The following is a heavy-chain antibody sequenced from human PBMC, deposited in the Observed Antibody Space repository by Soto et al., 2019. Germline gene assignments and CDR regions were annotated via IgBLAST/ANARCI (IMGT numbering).Heavy chain of an antibody. CDR1: GGSISSYY. Sequence: SETLSLTCTVSGGSISSYYWSWIRQPPGKGLEWIGYIYYSGSTNYNPSLKSRVTISVDTSKNQFSLKLSSVTAADTAVYYCARDSGYEYNWFDPWGQGTLVTVSS. J-gene: IGHJ5*02. CDR2: IYYSGST. V-gene: IGHV4-59*08. CDR3: ARDSGYEYNWFDP. D-gene: IGHD5-12*01.